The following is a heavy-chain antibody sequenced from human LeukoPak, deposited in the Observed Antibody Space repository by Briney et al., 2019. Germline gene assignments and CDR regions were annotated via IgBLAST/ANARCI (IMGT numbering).Heavy chain of an antibody. CDR3: ARNVYCGGDCNTIDY. J-gene: IGHJ4*02. Sequence: AASVKVSCKASGYTFTDNYIHWLRQAPGQGLEWMGWINANSGGAKYAQKFQGRVTMTRDTPINTAYMQLERLTSDDTAIYYCARNVYCGGDCNTIDYWGRGTLVTVSS. CDR1: GYTFTDNY. D-gene: IGHD2-21*01. V-gene: IGHV1-2*02. CDR2: INANSGGA.